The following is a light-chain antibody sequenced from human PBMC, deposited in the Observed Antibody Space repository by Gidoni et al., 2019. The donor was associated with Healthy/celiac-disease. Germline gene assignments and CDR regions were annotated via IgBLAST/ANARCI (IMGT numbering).Light chain of an antibody. CDR3: QQYGSSPT. Sequence: EILLPHSPGTLSLSPGERATLSCRASQSVSSNYLAWYQQKPGQAPRLLIYGASSRATGIPDRFSGSGSGTDFTLTISRLEPEDFAVYYCQQYGSSPTFGQGTKVEIK. CDR2: GAS. J-gene: IGKJ1*01. CDR1: QSVSSNY. V-gene: IGKV3-20*01.